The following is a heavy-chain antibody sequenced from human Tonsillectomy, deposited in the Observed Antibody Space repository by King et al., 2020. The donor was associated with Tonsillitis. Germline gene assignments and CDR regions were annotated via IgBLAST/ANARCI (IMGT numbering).Heavy chain of an antibody. J-gene: IGHJ6*03. D-gene: IGHD2-8*01. CDR1: GFTFSHAW. Sequence: VQLVESGGGLVKPGGSLRLSCAASGFTFSHAWMSWVRQAPGKGLEWVGRIKSKTDDGTTDYAAPVKGRFTISRDDSKNKLYLQMNSLKTEDTAVYYCTTFPFRWVYEGYYYYMDVWGKGTTVTVSS. CDR2: IKSKTDDGTT. CDR3: TTFPFRWVYEGYYYYMDV. V-gene: IGHV3-15*01.